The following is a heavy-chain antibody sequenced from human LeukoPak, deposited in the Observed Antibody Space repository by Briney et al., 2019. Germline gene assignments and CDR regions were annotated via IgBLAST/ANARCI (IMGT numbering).Heavy chain of an antibody. Sequence: SGPTLVNPTQTLTLTCTFSGFSLSTSGVGVGWIRQPPGKALEWLALIYWDDDKRYSPSLKSRLTITKDTSKNQVVLTMTNMDPVDTVTYYCAHCNSSGWPNWFDPWGQGTLVTVSS. CDR1: GFSLSTSGVG. CDR3: AHCNSSGWPNWFDP. D-gene: IGHD6-19*01. CDR2: IYWDDDK. V-gene: IGHV2-5*02. J-gene: IGHJ5*02.